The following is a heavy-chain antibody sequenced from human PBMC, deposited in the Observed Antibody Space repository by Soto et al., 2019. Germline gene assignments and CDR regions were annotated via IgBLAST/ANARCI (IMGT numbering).Heavy chain of an antibody. CDR1: GISFSNYA. J-gene: IGHJ4*02. V-gene: IGHV3-23*01. D-gene: IGHD6-19*01. Sequence: HPGGSLRLSCAASGISFSNYAMSWVRQAPGKGLEWISAISGDGVSKLYADSVRGRFTISRDNAANTLYLQMNSLRTEDTALYYCAKKDRLYGVAVAFDSWGQGTLVTVS. CDR3: AKKDRLYGVAVAFDS. CDR2: ISGDGVSK.